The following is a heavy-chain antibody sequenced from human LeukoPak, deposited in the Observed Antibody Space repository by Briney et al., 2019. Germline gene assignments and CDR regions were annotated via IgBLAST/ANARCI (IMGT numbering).Heavy chain of an antibody. CDR2: INTNTGNP. CDR1: GYTFTSYA. J-gene: IGHJ3*02. D-gene: IGHD2-2*01. Sequence: ASVKVSCKASGYTFTSYAMNWVRQAPGQGLEWMGWINTNTGNPTYAQGFTGRFVFSLDTSISTAYLHISGLKAEDTAVYYCARDGLRSCTSSSCYPGEDAFDIWGQGTMVTVSS. CDR3: ARDGLRSCTSSSCYPGEDAFDI. V-gene: IGHV7-4-1*02.